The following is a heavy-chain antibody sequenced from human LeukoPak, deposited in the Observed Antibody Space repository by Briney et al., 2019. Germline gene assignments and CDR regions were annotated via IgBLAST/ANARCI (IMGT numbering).Heavy chain of an antibody. D-gene: IGHD4-23*01. CDR3: ARDWDYGGKSGYNGFDP. V-gene: IGHV1-18*01. CDR1: GYTFTSYG. Sequence: ASVKVSCKASGYTFTSYGISWVRQAPGQGLEWMGWISAYNGNTNHAQKFQGRVTMTTDTSTTTAYMELRSLRSNDTAVYYCARDWDYGGKSGYNGFDPWGQGTLVTVSS. CDR2: ISAYNGNT. J-gene: IGHJ5*02.